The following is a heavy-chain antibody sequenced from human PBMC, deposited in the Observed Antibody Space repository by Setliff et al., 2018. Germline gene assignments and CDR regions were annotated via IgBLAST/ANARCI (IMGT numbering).Heavy chain of an antibody. J-gene: IGHJ4*02. V-gene: IGHV1-18*01. CDR1: GYTFTSYG. CDR2: ISGYSGNT. CDR3: VRDLMGDY. D-gene: IGHD3-10*01. Sequence: GASVKVSCKASGYTFTSYGITWVRQAPGQGLEWMGWISGYSGNTNYAQKFQGRVTITTDTSTNTAYMDLRSLRSDDTAVYYCVRDLMGDYWGQGTLVTSPQ.